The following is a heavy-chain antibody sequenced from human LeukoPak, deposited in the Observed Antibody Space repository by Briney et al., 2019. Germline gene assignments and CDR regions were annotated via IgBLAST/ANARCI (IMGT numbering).Heavy chain of an antibody. CDR1: GGSISSSSYY. D-gene: IGHD1-20*01. V-gene: IGHV4-39*07. CDR2: IYYSGST. J-gene: IGHJ5*02. Sequence: SETLSLTCTVSGGSISSSSYYWGWIRQPPGKGLEWIGSIYYSGSTYYNPSLKSRVTISVDKSKNQFSLKLSSVTAADTAVYYCARVPRYNWNLRPKDYNWFDPWGQGTLVTVSS. CDR3: ARVPRYNWNLRPKDYNWFDP.